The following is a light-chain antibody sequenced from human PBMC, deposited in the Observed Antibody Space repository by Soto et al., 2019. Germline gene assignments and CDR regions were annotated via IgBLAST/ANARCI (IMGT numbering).Light chain of an antibody. CDR3: QAWDSRTVV. Sequence: SSELTQPPSVSVSPGQTASITCSGDKLGNKYACWYQQKPGQSPVLVIYQDNKRPSGIPERFSGSNAGNTATLTISGTQAMDEADYYCQAWDSRTVVFGGGTKLTVL. J-gene: IGLJ2*01. CDR1: KLGNKY. CDR2: QDN. V-gene: IGLV3-1*01.